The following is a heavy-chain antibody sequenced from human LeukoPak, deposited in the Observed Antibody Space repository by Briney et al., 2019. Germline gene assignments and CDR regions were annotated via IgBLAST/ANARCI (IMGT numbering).Heavy chain of an antibody. J-gene: IGHJ4*02. Sequence: GGSLRLSCAASGFTFSSYSMNWVRQAPGKGLEWVSSISSSSYIYYADSVKGRFTISRDNAKNSLYLQMNSLRAEDTAVYYCARDGSGDLHFDYWGQGTLVTVSS. CDR3: ARDGSGDLHFDY. CDR2: ISSSSYI. CDR1: GFTFSSYS. V-gene: IGHV3-21*01. D-gene: IGHD6-19*01.